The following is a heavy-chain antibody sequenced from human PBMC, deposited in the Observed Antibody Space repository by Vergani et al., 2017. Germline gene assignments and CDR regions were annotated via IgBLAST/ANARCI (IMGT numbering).Heavy chain of an antibody. CDR1: GFSFSDHY. J-gene: IGHJ4*02. Sequence: ESGGGLVKPGGSLRLSCAASGFSFSDHYMTWIRQAPGKGLEWLARIDWDDDKFYSTSLKTRLTISKDTSKNQVVLTMTNMDPVDTATYYCARSSNWGSTGFDYWGQGTLVTVST. D-gene: IGHD7-27*01. V-gene: IGHV2-70*16. CDR2: IDWDDDK. CDR3: ARSSNWGSTGFDY.